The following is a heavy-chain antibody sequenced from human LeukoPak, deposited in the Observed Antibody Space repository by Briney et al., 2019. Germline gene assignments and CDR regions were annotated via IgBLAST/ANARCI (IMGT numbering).Heavy chain of an antibody. CDR1: GGSFSGYY. CDR3: ARELYYCGSGSDIGWFDP. J-gene: IGHJ5*02. CDR2: INHSGST. V-gene: IGHV4-34*01. D-gene: IGHD3-10*01. Sequence: SETLSLTCAVYGGSFSGYYWSWIRQPPGKGLEWIGEINHSGSTNYNPSLKSRVTISVDTSKNQFSLKLSSVTAADTAVYYCARELYYCGSGSDIGWFDPWGQGTLVTVSS.